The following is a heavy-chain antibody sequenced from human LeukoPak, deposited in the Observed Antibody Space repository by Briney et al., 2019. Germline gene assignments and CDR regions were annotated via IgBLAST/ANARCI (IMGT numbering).Heavy chain of an antibody. D-gene: IGHD3-10*01. CDR2: IYHSGST. CDR3: ARVGASVDAFDI. CDR1: GGSISSGGYY. Sequence: SQTLSLTCTVSGGSISSGGYYWSWIRQPPGKGLEWIGYIYHSGSTYYNPSLKSRVTISVDRSKNQFSLKLSSVTAADTAVYYCARVGASVDAFDIWGQGTMVTVSS. J-gene: IGHJ3*02. V-gene: IGHV4-30-2*01.